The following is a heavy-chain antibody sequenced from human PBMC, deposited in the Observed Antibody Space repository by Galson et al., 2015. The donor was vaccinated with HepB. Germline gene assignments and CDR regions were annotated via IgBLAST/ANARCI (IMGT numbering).Heavy chain of an antibody. J-gene: IGHJ4*02. D-gene: IGHD3-10*01. Sequence: SLRLSCAASGFPFSNYAMSWVRQAPGKGLERVSTITGSSVTTNYADSVKGRFTISRDNSKNTLYLQMNSLRAEDTAIYYCVNRRVDIRGVWDQGTLVTVSS. V-gene: IGHV3-23*01. CDR2: ITGSSVTT. CDR3: VNRRVDIRGV. CDR1: GFPFSNYA.